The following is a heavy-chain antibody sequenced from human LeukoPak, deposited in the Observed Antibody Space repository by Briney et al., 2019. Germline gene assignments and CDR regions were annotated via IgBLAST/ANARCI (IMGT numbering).Heavy chain of an antibody. Sequence: SETLSLTCTVSGGSISSSSCYWGWIRQPPGKGLEWIGSIYYSGSTYYNPSLKSRVTISVDTSKNQFSLKLSSVTAADTAVYSCARVSQEITGTTWFDPWGQGTLVTVSS. D-gene: IGHD1-7*01. CDR1: GGSISSSSCY. CDR2: IYYSGST. J-gene: IGHJ5*02. V-gene: IGHV4-39*07. CDR3: ARVSQEITGTTWFDP.